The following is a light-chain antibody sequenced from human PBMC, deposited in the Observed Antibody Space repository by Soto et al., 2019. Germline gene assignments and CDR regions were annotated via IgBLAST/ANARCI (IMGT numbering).Light chain of an antibody. V-gene: IGLV2-14*01. CDR2: DVS. Sequence: QSVLTQPASVSGSPGQSITISCTGTSIDVGGYNYVSWFQQHPGKAPKLMIYDVSARPSGVSNRFSGSKSGNTASLTISGLQAEDEADYYSKTYTPSGFVFGPGTKVTV. CDR3: KTYTPSGFV. J-gene: IGLJ1*01. CDR1: SIDVGGYNY.